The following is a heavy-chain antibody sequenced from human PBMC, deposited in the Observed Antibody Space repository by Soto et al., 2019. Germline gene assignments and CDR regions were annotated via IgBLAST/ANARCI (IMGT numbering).Heavy chain of an antibody. CDR2: ISYDGSLQ. CDR3: VSDRGYGHPSVPYS. J-gene: IGHJ4*02. V-gene: IGHV3-30*03. D-gene: IGHD3-10*01. CDR1: GFAFSSNG. Sequence: QAQLVESGGGVVQPGRSLRLSCAASGFAFSSNGMHWVRQAPGTGLEWVAVISYDGSLQHYADSVKGRFTISRDNSKNMVVLQLSSLRAEDTAVYYCVSDRGYGHPSVPYSWGQGTLVSVSS.